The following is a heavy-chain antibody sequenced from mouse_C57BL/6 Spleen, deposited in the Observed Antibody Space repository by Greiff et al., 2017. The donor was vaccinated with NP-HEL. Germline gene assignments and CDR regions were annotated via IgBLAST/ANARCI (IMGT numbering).Heavy chain of an antibody. Sequence: VQLQQSGPELVKPGASVKIPCKASGYTFTDYNMDWVKQSHGKSLEWIGDINPNNGGTIYNQKFKGKATLTVDKSSSTAYMELRSLTSEDTAVYYCARGAYYYGSRPYFDVWGTGTTVTVSS. J-gene: IGHJ1*03. CDR2: INPNNGGT. CDR3: ARGAYYYGSRPYFDV. CDR1: GYTFTDYN. V-gene: IGHV1-18*01. D-gene: IGHD1-1*01.